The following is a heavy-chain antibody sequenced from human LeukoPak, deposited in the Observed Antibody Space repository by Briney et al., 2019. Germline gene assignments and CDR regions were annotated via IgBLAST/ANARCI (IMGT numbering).Heavy chain of an antibody. V-gene: IGHV3-7*01. Sequence: PGGSLRLSCAASGFTYSSYWMSWVRQAPGKGLEWVANIKQDGSEKYYVDSVKGRFTISRDNAKNSLSLQMNSLRAEDTAVYYCTRDRPQTKRILGRTTNYYYYYHMDVWGKGTTVTISS. CDR1: GFTYSSYW. J-gene: IGHJ6*03. CDR2: IKQDGSEK. CDR3: TRDRPQTKRILGRTTNYYYYYHMDV. D-gene: IGHD1-26*01.